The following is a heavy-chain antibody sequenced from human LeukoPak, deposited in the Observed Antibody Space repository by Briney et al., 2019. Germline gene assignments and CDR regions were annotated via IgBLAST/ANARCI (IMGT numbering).Heavy chain of an antibody. J-gene: IGHJ5*02. Sequence: SETLSLTCAVYGGSFSGYYWSWIRQPPGKRLEWIGEINHSGSTNYNPSLKSRVTISVDTSKNQFSLKLSSVTAADTAVYYCARRLPRITMIVVVTRPGRWFDPWGQGTLVTVSS. CDR3: ARRLPRITMIVVVTRPGRWFDP. CDR1: GGSFSGYY. D-gene: IGHD3-22*01. V-gene: IGHV4-34*01. CDR2: INHSGST.